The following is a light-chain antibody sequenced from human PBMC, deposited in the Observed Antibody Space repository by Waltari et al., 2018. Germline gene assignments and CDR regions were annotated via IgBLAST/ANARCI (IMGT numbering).Light chain of an antibody. Sequence: DILMIQYPDSLAVYLGARATINCKSSQSVLYGSKNKNDLAWYQQKPGQPPMLLIYWESTRESGVPDRFSGRGSGANFTLTISSLQAEDAAVYYCQQYYTTPLTFGGGTKVAIK. V-gene: IGKV4-1*01. CDR1: QSVLYGSKNKND. CDR2: WES. CDR3: QQYYTTPLT. J-gene: IGKJ4*01.